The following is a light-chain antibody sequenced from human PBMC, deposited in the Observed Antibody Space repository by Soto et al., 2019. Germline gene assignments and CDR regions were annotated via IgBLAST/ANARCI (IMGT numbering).Light chain of an antibody. V-gene: IGKV3-15*01. CDR1: SGYNHN. CDR3: QQFNHWWT. Sequence: VITASSATLSWSPGGRATLSCKASSGYNHNLGWFQQKPGQAPRLLIFEASTRATGVPARFSGSGSGTEFTLIISSLQSEDFAVYYCQQFNHWWTFGQGTKVEIK. CDR2: EAS. J-gene: IGKJ1*01.